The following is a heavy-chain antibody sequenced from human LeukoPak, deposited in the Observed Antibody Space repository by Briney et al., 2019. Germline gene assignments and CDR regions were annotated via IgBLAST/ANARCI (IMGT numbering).Heavy chain of an antibody. V-gene: IGHV3-74*01. CDR1: GFTFSSYW. D-gene: IGHD3-10*01. J-gene: IGHJ4*02. Sequence: AGGSLRLSCAASGFTFSSYWMHWVRQTPGKGLVWVSRINTDGSYTSYADSVKGRFTISIDNAKNTLYLQVNSLRAEDTAVYYCASIHGSVSYYVYWGQGTLVTVSA. CDR2: INTDGSYT. CDR3: ASIHGSVSYYVY.